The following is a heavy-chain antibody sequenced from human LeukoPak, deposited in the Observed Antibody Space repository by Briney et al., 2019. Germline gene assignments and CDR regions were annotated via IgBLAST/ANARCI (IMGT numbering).Heavy chain of an antibody. CDR3: ASSRGVAWELLAGPAFDI. J-gene: IGHJ3*02. Sequence: SETLSLTCTVSGGSISSGSYYWSWLRQPAGKGLEWIGRIYISGSTNYNPSLKSRVTISVDTSKNQFSLKLSSVTAADTAVYYCASSRGVAWELLAGPAFDIWGQGTMVTVSS. CDR2: IYISGST. D-gene: IGHD1-26*01. CDR1: GGSISSGSYY. V-gene: IGHV4-61*02.